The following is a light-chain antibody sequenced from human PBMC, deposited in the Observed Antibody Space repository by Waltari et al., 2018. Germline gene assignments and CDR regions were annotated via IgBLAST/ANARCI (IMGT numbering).Light chain of an antibody. J-gene: IGKJ4*01. CDR2: ATY. V-gene: IGKV1-39*01. CDR1: QSINNY. CDR3: QQSYSLLRLT. Sequence: DIQMTQSPSYLSASVGDTVTITCRASQSINNYLTWYQQKPGKAPILLIYATYTLQSGVPSRFSGSGSGTDFTLTISNLQPEDFATYSCQQSYSLLRLTFGGGTKVDIK.